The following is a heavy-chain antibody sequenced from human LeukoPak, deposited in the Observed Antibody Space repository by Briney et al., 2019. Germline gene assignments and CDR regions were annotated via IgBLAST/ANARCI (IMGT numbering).Heavy chain of an antibody. Sequence: GGSLRLSCAASGFTFSSYWMNWARQAPGKGLEWVANIKQDGSEKYYVDSVKGRFTISRDNAKNSLYLQMNSLRAEDTAVYYCARDSPRIAVVGAFGMDVWGQGTTVTVPS. CDR2: IKQDGSEK. CDR1: GFTFSSYW. D-gene: IGHD6-19*01. J-gene: IGHJ6*02. V-gene: IGHV3-7*01. CDR3: ARDSPRIAVVGAFGMDV.